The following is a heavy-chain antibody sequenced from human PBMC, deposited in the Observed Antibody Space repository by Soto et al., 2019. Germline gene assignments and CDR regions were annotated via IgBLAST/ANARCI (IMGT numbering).Heavy chain of an antibody. J-gene: IGHJ4*02. CDR1: GYTFTSYA. Sequence: QVQLVQSGAEVKKPGASVKVSCKASGYTFTSYAMHWVRQAPGQRLEWMGWINAGNGNTKYSQKFQGRVTITRDTSASTAYMELSSLRSEDTAVFYCARDVSLGIATVTTGYWGQGTLVTVSS. CDR2: INAGNGNT. V-gene: IGHV1-3*01. D-gene: IGHD4-4*01. CDR3: ARDVSLGIATVTTGY.